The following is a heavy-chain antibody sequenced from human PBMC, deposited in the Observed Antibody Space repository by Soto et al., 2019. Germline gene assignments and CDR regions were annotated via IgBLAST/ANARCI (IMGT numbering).Heavy chain of an antibody. CDR3: ARENYGSGHDY. V-gene: IGHV3-33*01. CDR2: IWYDGSNK. J-gene: IGHJ4*02. D-gene: IGHD3-10*01. Sequence: QVQLVESGGGVVQPGRSLRFSCAASGFTFSSYGMHWVRQAPGKGLEWVAVIWYDGSNKYYADSVKGRFTISRDNSKNTLYLQMNSLRAEDTAVYYCARENYGSGHDYWGQGTLVTVSS. CDR1: GFTFSSYG.